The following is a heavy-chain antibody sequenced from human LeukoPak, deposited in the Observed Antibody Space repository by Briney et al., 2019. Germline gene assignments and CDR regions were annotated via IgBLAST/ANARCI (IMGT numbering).Heavy chain of an antibody. CDR1: GFTFGDYW. Sequence: GGSLRLSCAASGFTFGDYWMTWVRQAPGRGLECVAEIKSDGSETYYVDSVEGRSTISRDNVKNSLYLHMNSLRAEDTAVYYCARATIFGVVTALGALDSWGQGTLVTVSS. J-gene: IGHJ4*02. V-gene: IGHV3-7*01. D-gene: IGHD3-3*01. CDR3: ARATIFGVVTALGALDS. CDR2: IKSDGSET.